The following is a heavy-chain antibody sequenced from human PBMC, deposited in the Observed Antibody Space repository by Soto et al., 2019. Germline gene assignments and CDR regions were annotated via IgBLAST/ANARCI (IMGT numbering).Heavy chain of an antibody. CDR2: IYYTGST. CDR1: GGSINNYY. CDR3: ARASGWLFDY. Sequence: SETLSLTCSVSGGSINNYYWTWFRQPPGKGLEWIGYIYYTGSTNYSPSLKSRVTISLDTSKNQFSLRLSSVTAADTAGYYCARASGWLFDYWGQGTLVTVSS. D-gene: IGHD6-19*01. J-gene: IGHJ4*02. V-gene: IGHV4-59*01.